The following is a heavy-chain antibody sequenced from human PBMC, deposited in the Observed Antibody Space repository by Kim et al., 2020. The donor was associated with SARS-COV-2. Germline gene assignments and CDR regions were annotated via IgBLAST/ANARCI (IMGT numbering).Heavy chain of an antibody. Sequence: YADSVKGRFTISRDNSKNTLYLQMNSLRAEDTAVYYCAKSKSVAGTWFDYWGQGTLVTVSS. J-gene: IGHJ4*02. CDR3: AKSKSVAGTWFDY. V-gene: IGHV3-30*02. D-gene: IGHD6-19*01.